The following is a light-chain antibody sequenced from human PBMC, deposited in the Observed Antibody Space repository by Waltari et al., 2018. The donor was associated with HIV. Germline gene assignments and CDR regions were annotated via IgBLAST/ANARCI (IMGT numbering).Light chain of an antibody. CDR2: AVN. Sequence: QSALTQPPSVSGSPGQSVSISCSGTTSDVGFYDYVSWYQQYPRKAPKLIIFAVNQRPSGVPERFSGSKSVNTASLTISGLQTEDEADYFCCAYAAGHVSYVFGNGTAVAVL. J-gene: IGLJ1*01. V-gene: IGLV2-11*01. CDR1: TSDVGFYDY. CDR3: CAYAAGHVSYV.